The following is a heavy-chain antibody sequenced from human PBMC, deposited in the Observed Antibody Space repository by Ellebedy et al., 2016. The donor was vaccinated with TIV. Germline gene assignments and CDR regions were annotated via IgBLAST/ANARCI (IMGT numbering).Heavy chain of an antibody. V-gene: IGHV3-21*01. Sequence: PGGSLRLSCAASGFTFSGYSVIWVRQAPGKGLEWVSSISGSGGYVEYGDAVKGRFAISRDNAKNSLSLQMNSLRPDDTAVYYCARWPIRRGVAPDYWGQGTLVSVSS. D-gene: IGHD2-8*01. J-gene: IGHJ4*02. CDR3: ARWPIRRGVAPDY. CDR1: GFTFSGYS. CDR2: ISGSGGYV.